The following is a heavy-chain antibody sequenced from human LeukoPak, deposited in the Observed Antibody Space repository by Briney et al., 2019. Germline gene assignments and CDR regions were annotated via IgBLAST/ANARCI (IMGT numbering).Heavy chain of an antibody. D-gene: IGHD3/OR15-3a*01. CDR2: IYASGST. V-gene: IGHV4-61*02. CDR1: GGSISSGSYY. Sequence: SETLSLTCTVSGGSISSGSYYWSWIRQPAGKGLEWIGRIYASGSTNYNPSLKSRATISIDTSKNQFSLKLSSVTAADTAVYYCAREIFGLVSPFDYWGQGTLVTVSS. CDR3: AREIFGLVSPFDY. J-gene: IGHJ4*02.